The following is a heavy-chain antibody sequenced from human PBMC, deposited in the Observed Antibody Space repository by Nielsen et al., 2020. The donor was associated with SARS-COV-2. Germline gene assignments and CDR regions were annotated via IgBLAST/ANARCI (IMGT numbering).Heavy chain of an antibody. CDR1: GFTFSSYS. Sequence: GESLKISCAASGFTFSSYSMNWVRQAPGKGLEWVSSISSSSSYIYYADSVKGRFTISRDNAKNSLYLQMNSLRAEDTAVYYCARELVWLEWLFRADAHYYMDVWGKGTTVTVSS. CDR2: ISSSSSYI. V-gene: IGHV3-21*01. D-gene: IGHD3-3*01. CDR3: ARELVWLEWLFRADAHYYMDV. J-gene: IGHJ6*03.